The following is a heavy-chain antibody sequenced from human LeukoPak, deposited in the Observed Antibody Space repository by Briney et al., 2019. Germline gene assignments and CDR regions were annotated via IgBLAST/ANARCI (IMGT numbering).Heavy chain of an antibody. Sequence: ASVKVSCKASGYTFTDYYMHWLRQAPGQGLEWMGWINPYSGDTKYAQKFQDRVTMTRDTSISTAYMELSRLRSDDTAVYCCARVLRRGTYSGSQDYWGQGTLVTVSS. CDR2: INPYSGDT. CDR1: GYTFTDYY. J-gene: IGHJ4*02. V-gene: IGHV1-2*02. CDR3: ARVLRRGTYSGSQDY. D-gene: IGHD1-26*01.